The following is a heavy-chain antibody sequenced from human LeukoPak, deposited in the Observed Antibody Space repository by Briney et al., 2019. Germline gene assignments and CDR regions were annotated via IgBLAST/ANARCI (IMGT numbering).Heavy chain of an antibody. Sequence: PGGSLSLSCAASGFTFSSYWMTWVRQAPGKGLEWVAYIRQDGSEKYYMDSVKGRFTISRDNAQKSLYLQMNNLRAEDTAVYYCARNKDWGLDYWGQGTLVIVSS. J-gene: IGHJ4*02. CDR2: IRQDGSEK. D-gene: IGHD7-27*01. CDR1: GFTFSSYW. V-gene: IGHV3-7*01. CDR3: ARNKDWGLDY.